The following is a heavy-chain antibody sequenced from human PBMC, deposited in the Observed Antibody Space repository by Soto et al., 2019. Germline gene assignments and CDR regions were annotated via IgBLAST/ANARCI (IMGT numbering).Heavy chain of an antibody. CDR2: INPSGGST. CDR1: GYTFTSYY. D-gene: IGHD6-13*01. Sequence: QVQLVQSAAEVKKPGASVKVSCKASGYTFTSYYMHWVRQAPGQGLEWMGIINPSGGSTSYAQKFHGRVTMTRDTSTSTVYMGVSSLRSEDTAVYYCARAGVSAAAGSWGATWFDPWGQGTLVTVSS. V-gene: IGHV1-46*01. CDR3: ARAGVSAAAGSWGATWFDP. J-gene: IGHJ5*02.